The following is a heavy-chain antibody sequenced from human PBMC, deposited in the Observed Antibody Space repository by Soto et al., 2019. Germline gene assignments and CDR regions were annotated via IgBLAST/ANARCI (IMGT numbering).Heavy chain of an antibody. Sequence: GSLRLSCAASGFTFSSYGMHWVRQAPGKGLEWVAVIWYDGNNKYYVDSVKGRFTISRDNAKNSLSLQMNGLRVEDTAMYYCGRSISGWSRFDFWGQGILVTVSS. V-gene: IGHV3-33*03. D-gene: IGHD6-19*01. CDR1: GFTFSSYG. CDR2: IWYDGNNK. J-gene: IGHJ4*02. CDR3: GRSISGWSRFDF.